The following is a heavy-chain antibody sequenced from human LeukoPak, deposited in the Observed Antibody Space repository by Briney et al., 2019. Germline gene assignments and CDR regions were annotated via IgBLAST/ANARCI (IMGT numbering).Heavy chain of an antibody. V-gene: IGHV3-21*01. CDR1: GFTFSSYS. CDR2: ISSSSSYI. J-gene: IGHJ5*02. Sequence: GGSLRLSCAASGFTFSSYSMNWVRQAPGKGLEWVSSISSSSSYIYYADSVKGRFTISRDNAKNTLYLQMNSLRAEDTAVYYCAREFKGYCSSTSCPPRFDPWGQGTLVTVSS. D-gene: IGHD2-2*01. CDR3: AREFKGYCSSTSCPPRFDP.